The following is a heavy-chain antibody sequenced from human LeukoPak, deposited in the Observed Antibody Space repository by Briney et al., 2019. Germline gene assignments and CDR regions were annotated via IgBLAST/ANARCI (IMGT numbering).Heavy chain of an antibody. Sequence: GGSLRLSCAASGFTFSSYAMSWVRQAPGKGLEWVSAISGSGGSTYYADFVKGRFTISRDNSKNTLYLQMNSLRAEDTAVYYCAKARDYDSSAYYSHSFDYWGQGTLVTVSS. CDR2: ISGSGGST. CDR1: GFTFSSYA. J-gene: IGHJ4*02. V-gene: IGHV3-23*01. CDR3: AKARDYDSSAYYSHSFDY. D-gene: IGHD3-22*01.